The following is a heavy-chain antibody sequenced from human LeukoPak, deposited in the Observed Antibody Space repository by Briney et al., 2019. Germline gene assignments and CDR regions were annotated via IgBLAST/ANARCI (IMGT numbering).Heavy chain of an antibody. CDR1: GFTFSNAW. Sequence: GGSLRLSCAASGFTFSNAWMSWVRQAPGKGPEWVGRIKSKTDGGTTDYAAPVKGRFTISRDDSKNTLYLQMNSLKTEDTAVYYCTTDIAAAGTDYWGQGTLVTVSS. V-gene: IGHV3-15*01. CDR3: TTDIAAAGTDY. J-gene: IGHJ4*02. D-gene: IGHD6-13*01. CDR2: IKSKTDGGTT.